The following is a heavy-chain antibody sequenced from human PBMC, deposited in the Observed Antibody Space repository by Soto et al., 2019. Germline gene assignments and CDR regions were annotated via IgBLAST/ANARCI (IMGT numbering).Heavy chain of an antibody. D-gene: IGHD3-3*01. J-gene: IGHJ6*02. CDR2: INSRGTYT. Sequence: QVQLVQSGGGLVEPGGSLRLSCAASGLKFPDYHMTGLRQAQVKGLEWISYINSRGTYTTYADSVRGRFTVSRDNAKNSLCLQMDSLTGDYTAVYYCACVAPTIFGAQFHQNLVDVWGQVNMVTVAS. V-gene: IGHV3-11*06. CDR3: ACVAPTIFGAQFHQNLVDV. CDR1: GLKFPDYH.